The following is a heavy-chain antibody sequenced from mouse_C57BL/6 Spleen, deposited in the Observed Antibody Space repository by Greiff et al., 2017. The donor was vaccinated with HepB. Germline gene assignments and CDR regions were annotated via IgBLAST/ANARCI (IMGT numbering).Heavy chain of an antibody. CDR1: GYTFTEYT. CDR3: ARPNPYGNYEGYAMDY. V-gene: IGHV1-62-2*01. CDR2: FYPGSGSI. Sequence: QVQLQQSGAELVKPGASVKLSCKASGYTFTEYTIHWVKQRSGQGLEWIGWFYPGSGSIKYNEKFKDKATLTADKSSSTVYMELSRLTSEDSAVYFCARPNPYGNYEGYAMDYWGQGTSVTVSS. D-gene: IGHD2-10*02. J-gene: IGHJ4*01.